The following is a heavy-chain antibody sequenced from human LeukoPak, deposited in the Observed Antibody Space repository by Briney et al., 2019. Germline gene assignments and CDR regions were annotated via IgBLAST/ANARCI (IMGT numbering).Heavy chain of an antibody. D-gene: IGHD3-16*02. J-gene: IGHJ4*02. CDR2: IYSGGST. V-gene: IGHV3-53*01. CDR1: GFTISSNY. CDR3: ARSLGELSLAPAY. Sequence: GGSLRLSCAASGFTISSNYMSWVRQAPGKGLEWVSVIYSGGSTYYADSVKGRFTISRDNSKNTLYLQMNSLRVEDTAVYYCARSLGELSLAPAYWGRGILVTVPS.